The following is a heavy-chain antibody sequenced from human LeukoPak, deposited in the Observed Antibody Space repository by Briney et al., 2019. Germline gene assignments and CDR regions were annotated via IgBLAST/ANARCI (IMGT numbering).Heavy chain of an antibody. V-gene: IGHV1-18*01. D-gene: IGHD3-10*01. CDR1: GYTFTSYG. Sequence: ASVKVSCKASGYTFTSYGISWVRQAPGQGLEWMGWISAYNGNTNYAQKLQGRVTMTTDTSTSTAYMELRSLRSDDTAVYYCARDSGERGSGSYLIAYWGQGTLVTVSP. J-gene: IGHJ4*02. CDR2: ISAYNGNT. CDR3: ARDSGERGSGSYLIAY.